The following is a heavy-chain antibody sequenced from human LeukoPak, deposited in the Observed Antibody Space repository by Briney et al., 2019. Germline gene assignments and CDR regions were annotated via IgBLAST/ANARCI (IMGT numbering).Heavy chain of an antibody. V-gene: IGHV3-74*01. CDR1: GINSSSFW. CDR3: ARSCSGGSCSQMGTLH. Sequence: GGSMRLSCAADGINSSSFWMHWVRQAPGQWLVWVSPLNSDGSITSYADSVKGRFTISRDNAKSTLYLQMNSLRAEDTAVYYCARSCSGGSCSQMGTLHWGQGTLVTVSS. CDR2: LNSDGSIT. J-gene: IGHJ4*02. D-gene: IGHD2-15*01.